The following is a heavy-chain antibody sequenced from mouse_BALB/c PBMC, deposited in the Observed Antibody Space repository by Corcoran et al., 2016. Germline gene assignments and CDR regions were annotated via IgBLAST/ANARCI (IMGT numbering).Heavy chain of an antibody. J-gene: IGHJ4*01. V-gene: IGHV9-3-1*01. Sequence: QIQLAQSGPELKKPGETVKISCKASGYTFTNYGMNWVNQAPGKGLKWMGWINTYTGEPTYADDFKGRFAFSLETSASTAYLQINNLKNEDTATYFCATEFYGNLYYAMDYCGQGTSVTVSS. CDR3: ATEFYGNLYYAMDY. D-gene: IGHD2-1*01. CDR2: INTYTGEP. CDR1: GYTFTNYG.